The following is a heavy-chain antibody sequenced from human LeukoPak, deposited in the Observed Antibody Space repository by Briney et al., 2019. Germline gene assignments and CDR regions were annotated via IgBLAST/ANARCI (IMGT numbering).Heavy chain of an antibody. CDR2: IYTNGRDT. Sequence: GGSLRLSCAASGFTFRSFGMNWVRQAPGKGLEWVSGIYTNGRDTRYADSVKGRFTISRDNSKNTLYLQMHSLRVEDTAVYYCARDSGSSSWEDYYYYGMDVWGQGTTVTVSS. V-gene: IGHV3-23*05. CDR3: ARDSGSSSWEDYYYYGMDV. D-gene: IGHD6-13*01. CDR1: GFTFRSFG. J-gene: IGHJ6*02.